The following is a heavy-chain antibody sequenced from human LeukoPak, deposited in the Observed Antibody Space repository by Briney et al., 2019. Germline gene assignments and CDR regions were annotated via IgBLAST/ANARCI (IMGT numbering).Heavy chain of an antibody. Sequence: PGRSLRLSCAASGFTFSSYGMHWVRQAPGKGLEWVAVISYDGSNKHYADSVKGRFTISRDNSKNTLYLQMNSLRAEDTAVYYCARGGRLRYFDWLSRAYDYWGQGTLVTVSS. CDR2: ISYDGSNK. CDR1: GFTFSSYG. J-gene: IGHJ4*02. CDR3: ARGGRLRYFDWLSRAYDY. D-gene: IGHD3-9*01. V-gene: IGHV3-30*03.